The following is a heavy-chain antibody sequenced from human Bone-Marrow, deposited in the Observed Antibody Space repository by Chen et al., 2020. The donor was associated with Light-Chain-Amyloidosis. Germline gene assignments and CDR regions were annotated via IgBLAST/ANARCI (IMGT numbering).Heavy chain of an antibody. V-gene: IGHV1-69*10. D-gene: IGHD3-10*01. CDR2: IIPLFEIP. CDR1: GGAFNNYA. Sequence: QVQLVQSEAEVKKPGSSLKVSCKASGGAFNNYAINWVRQTPGLGLEWMGGIIPLFEIPTYAQKFQGRFTISADKSTSTDYMELTNLTSEDTGVYYCTSRRPQSSRGGLSDSWGQGTPVTVSS. J-gene: IGHJ4*02. CDR3: TSRRPQSSRGGLSDS.